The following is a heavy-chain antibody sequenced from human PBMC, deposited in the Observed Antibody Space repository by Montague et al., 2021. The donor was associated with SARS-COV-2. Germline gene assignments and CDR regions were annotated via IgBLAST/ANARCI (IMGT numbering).Heavy chain of an antibody. CDR1: GGSLSGYY. D-gene: IGHD3-3*01. J-gene: IGHJ6*02. CDR3: ARDPWRITIFGVVTRYGMDV. V-gene: IGHV4-59*01. Sequence: SETLSLTCAVYGGSLSGYYWAWIRQTPGKGLEWIGYIYYSGSTNYNPSLKSRVTISVDTSKNQFSLKLSSVTAADTAVYYCARDPWRITIFGVVTRYGMDVWGQGTTVTVSS. CDR2: IYYSGST.